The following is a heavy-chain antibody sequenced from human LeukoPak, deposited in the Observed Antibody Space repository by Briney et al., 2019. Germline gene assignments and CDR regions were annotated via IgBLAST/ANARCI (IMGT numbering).Heavy chain of an antibody. Sequence: GGSLRLSWVASGFSFSAYIMHWVRQAPGKGLEYVSAIRSDGSSTFYPNSVKGRFTISRDNSKSTLYLQMGSLRAEDTAVYYCTRRYGGHSGWAGYHDSWGQGTLVTVSS. CDR3: TRRYGGHSGWAGYHDS. D-gene: IGHD6-19*01. J-gene: IGHJ4*02. CDR1: GFSFSAYI. CDR2: IRSDGSST. V-gene: IGHV3-64*01.